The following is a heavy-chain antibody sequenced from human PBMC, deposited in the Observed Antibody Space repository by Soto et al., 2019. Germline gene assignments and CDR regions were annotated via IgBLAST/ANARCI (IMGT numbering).Heavy chain of an antibody. CDR2: ISPSSTYI. J-gene: IGHJ4*02. CDR3: GRVGGGVVVVPGANRGDF. V-gene: IGHV3-21*01. CDR1: GFTFSTYS. Sequence: EVQLVESGGGLVKPGGSLRLSCAASGFTFSTYSMSWVRQAPGKGLEWVSSISPSSTYIHYADSVKGPFTISRENAEKSLYLQMNSLGGEEKAVYFCGRVGGGVVVVPGANRGDFWGQGTLVTVSS. D-gene: IGHD2-2*01.